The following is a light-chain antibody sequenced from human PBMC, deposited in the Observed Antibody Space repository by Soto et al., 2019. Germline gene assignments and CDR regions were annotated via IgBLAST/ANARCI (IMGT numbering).Light chain of an antibody. J-gene: IGKJ4*01. Sequence: DTVLTQSPATLSFSPGETATLSCRASQSVSSYLAWYQQKPGQAPRLLIYDASNRATGIPARFSGSGSGTDFTLTISSLEPEDFAVYYCQQRSNWPLTFGGGTKVDIK. V-gene: IGKV3-11*01. CDR3: QQRSNWPLT. CDR2: DAS. CDR1: QSVSSY.